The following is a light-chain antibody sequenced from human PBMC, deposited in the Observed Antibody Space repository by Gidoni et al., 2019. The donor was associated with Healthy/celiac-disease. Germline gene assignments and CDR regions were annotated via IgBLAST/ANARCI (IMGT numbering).Light chain of an antibody. J-gene: IGKJ4*01. CDR2: DAS. CDR1: QSVSYY. Sequence: SPATLALSPGERTTLSWRASQSVSYYLAWYQQKPDQAHRLIIYDASNGAAGIPGRFSGSGSGTDFTLTISSLEPEDFAVYYCQQRSNWPTFGGGTKVEIK. V-gene: IGKV3-11*01. CDR3: QQRSNWPT.